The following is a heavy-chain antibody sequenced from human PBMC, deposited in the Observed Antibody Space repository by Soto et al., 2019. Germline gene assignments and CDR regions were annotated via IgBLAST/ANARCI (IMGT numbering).Heavy chain of an antibody. J-gene: IGHJ4*02. D-gene: IGHD6-13*01. Sequence: EVQLVESGGGLVQPGGSLRLSCAASGFTFSSYWMSWVRQAPGKGLEWVANIKQDGSEKYYVDSVKGRFTISRDNAMNSLYLQMNSLRAEDTAVYYCARQTEGLAASVPFDYWGQGTLVTVSS. CDR2: IKQDGSEK. CDR1: GFTFSSYW. CDR3: ARQTEGLAASVPFDY. V-gene: IGHV3-7*01.